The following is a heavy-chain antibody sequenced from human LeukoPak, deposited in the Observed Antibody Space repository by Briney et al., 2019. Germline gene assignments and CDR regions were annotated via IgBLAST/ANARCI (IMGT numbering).Heavy chain of an antibody. Sequence: SETLSLTCTVSNGSISTYYWTWIRQPPGKGLEYIGYIYDSGSTNYNPSLKSRVTISEDTSKNQFSLKLSSVTAADTAVYYCARSRYIKYGTDVWGQGTTVTVSS. V-gene: IGHV4-59*01. CDR2: IYDSGST. D-gene: IGHD5-18*01. J-gene: IGHJ6*02. CDR1: NGSISTYY. CDR3: ARSRYIKYGTDV.